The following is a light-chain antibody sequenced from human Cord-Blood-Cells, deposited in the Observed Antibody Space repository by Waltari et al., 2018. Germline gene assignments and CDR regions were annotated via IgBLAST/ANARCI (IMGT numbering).Light chain of an antibody. CDR3: SSYTSSSKV. V-gene: IGLV2-14*01. Sequence: QSALTQPASVSGSPXQSIXXSCTGTSXXXGGXXXVSRSQQHRAKAPKLMIYDVSKGPSGVSNRFSGSKSGNTASLTISGLQAEDEADYYCSSYTSSSKVFGGGTKLTVL. CDR2: DVS. CDR1: SXXXGGXXX. J-gene: IGLJ3*02.